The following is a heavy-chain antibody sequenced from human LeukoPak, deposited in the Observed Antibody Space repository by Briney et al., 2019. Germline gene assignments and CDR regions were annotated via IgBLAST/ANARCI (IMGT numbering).Heavy chain of an antibody. CDR2: IKSDGSA. J-gene: IGHJ1*01. Sequence: GGSLRLSCAASGFTFSSYWMHWVRQAPGKGLVWVSRIKSDGSANYADSVKGRFTISRDNAKNTVSLQMNSLRTEDTGVYFCARAPSEIGGYYPEYFRHWGQGTLVTVSS. D-gene: IGHD3-22*01. CDR1: GFTFSSYW. CDR3: ARAPSEIGGYYPEYFRH. V-gene: IGHV3-74*01.